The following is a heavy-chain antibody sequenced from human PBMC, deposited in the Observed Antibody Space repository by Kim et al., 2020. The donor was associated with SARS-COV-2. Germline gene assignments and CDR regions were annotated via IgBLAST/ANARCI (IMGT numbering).Heavy chain of an antibody. D-gene: IGHD2-2*01. V-gene: IGHV3-7*01. CDR3: VKALGSRPEGY. CDR1: GFTFSRSW. CDR2: IKNDGNEK. Sequence: GGSLRLSCAASGFTFSRSWMNWVRQTPGKGLEWVANIKNDGNEKNYVDSVKGRFTISRDNSENSVYLQMNSLRAEDTAVYYCVKALGSRPEGYWGRGTLVTVSS. J-gene: IGHJ4*02.